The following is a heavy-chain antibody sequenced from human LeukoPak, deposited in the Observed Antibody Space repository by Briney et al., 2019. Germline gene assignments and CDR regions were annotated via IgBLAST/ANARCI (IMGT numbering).Heavy chain of an antibody. CDR1: GFTFSSYA. V-gene: IGHV3-23*01. CDR2: ISGSGDNT. D-gene: IGHD6-6*01. J-gene: IGHJ4*02. CDR3: AKGGRGSIATRPDY. Sequence: TGGSLRLSCAASGFTFSSYAMTWVRQAPGKGLEWVSAISGSGDNTYYADSVKGRFTISRDNSKNTLYMEMNSLRAEDTAVYYCAKGGRGSIATRPDYWGQGTLVTVSS.